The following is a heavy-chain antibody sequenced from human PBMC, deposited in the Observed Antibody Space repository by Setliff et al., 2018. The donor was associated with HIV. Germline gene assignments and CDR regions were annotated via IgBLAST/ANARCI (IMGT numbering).Heavy chain of an antibody. V-gene: IGHV1-24*01. Sequence: ASVKVSCKVSGYTLAELSIHWVRQAPGKGLEWMGGFDPEDVETVYAQKFQSRVTMTEDTSTDTAYMELSSLRSEDTAVYYCATVRRYYYDSSGQEYFQHWGRGTLVTVSS. D-gene: IGHD3-22*01. J-gene: IGHJ1*01. CDR3: ATVRRYYYDSSGQEYFQH. CDR1: GYTLAELS. CDR2: FDPEDVET.